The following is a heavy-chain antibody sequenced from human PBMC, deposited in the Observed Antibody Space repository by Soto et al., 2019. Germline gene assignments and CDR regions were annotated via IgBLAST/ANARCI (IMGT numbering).Heavy chain of an antibody. CDR3: ARAGHMDV. CDR1: GYIFTDYY. Sequence: QVQLVQSGAEVMKPGASVKVSCKASGYIFTDYYMHWVRQAPGQGLEWMGWINPNSGDTNYAQKFQGWVTMTRDTSISTAYMELSRLKSDDTAVYYGARAGHMDVGGQGTKVPVSS. CDR2: INPNSGDT. J-gene: IGHJ6*02. V-gene: IGHV1-2*04.